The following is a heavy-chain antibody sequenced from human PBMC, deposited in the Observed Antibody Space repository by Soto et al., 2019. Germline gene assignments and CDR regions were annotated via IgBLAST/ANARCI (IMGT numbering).Heavy chain of an antibody. CDR2: VYSSGGT. V-gene: IGHV4-4*07. CDR1: GGSMSSYY. CDR3: ARSQRFSNWFHP. J-gene: IGHJ5*02. D-gene: IGHD3-3*01. Sequence: SETLSLTCTVPGGSMSSYYWTWIRQPAGKGLEWIGRVYSSGGTHYSPPLKSRVIIPLDTSKNQFSLRLLSVTDADTAVYFCARSQRFSNWFHPRRQGTLVTVSS.